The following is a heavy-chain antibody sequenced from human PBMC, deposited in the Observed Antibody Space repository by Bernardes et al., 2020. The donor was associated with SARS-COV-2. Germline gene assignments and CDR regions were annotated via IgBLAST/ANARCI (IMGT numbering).Heavy chain of an antibody. CDR2: IYYSGST. V-gene: IGHV4-39*01. J-gene: IGHJ6*02. Sequence: LSLTCTASVGSISTSSYYCCWIRPPPGKGLEWIGSIYYSGSTYYNPSLKSRVTISVDTSKNQFSLKLSSVTAADTAVYYCASGILWFGELLALGYYYYGMDVWGQGTTVTVSS. CDR3: ASGILWFGELLALGYYYYGMDV. CDR1: VGSISTSSYY. D-gene: IGHD3-10*01.